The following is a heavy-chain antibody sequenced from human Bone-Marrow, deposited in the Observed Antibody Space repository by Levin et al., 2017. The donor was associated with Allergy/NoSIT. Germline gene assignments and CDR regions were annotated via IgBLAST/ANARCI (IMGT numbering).Heavy chain of an antibody. CDR2: IWYDGSNK. Sequence: SCAASGFTFSSYGMHWVRQAPGKGLEWVAVIWYDGSNKYYADSVKGRFTISRDNSKNTLYLQMNSLRAEDTAVYYCARDFGSSWYDNFDYWGQGTLVTVSS. D-gene: IGHD6-13*01. J-gene: IGHJ4*02. CDR3: ARDFGSSWYDNFDY. V-gene: IGHV3-33*01. CDR1: GFTFSSYG.